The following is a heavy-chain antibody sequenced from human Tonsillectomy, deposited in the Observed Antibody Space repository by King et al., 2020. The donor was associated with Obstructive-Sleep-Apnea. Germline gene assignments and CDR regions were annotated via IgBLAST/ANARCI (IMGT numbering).Heavy chain of an antibody. CDR1: GITFSSYS. Sequence: QLVESGGGLVQPGGSLRLSCAASGITFSSYSMNWVRQAPGKGLGWVSFIRSSTSTIYYADSVKGRLTISSDNAKNYLYLQMNSLRAEETAVYYCATGGPDAFDFWGRGTMVTVSS. J-gene: IGHJ3*01. D-gene: IGHD3-16*01. CDR2: IRSSTSTI. V-gene: IGHV3-48*04. CDR3: ATGGPDAFDF.